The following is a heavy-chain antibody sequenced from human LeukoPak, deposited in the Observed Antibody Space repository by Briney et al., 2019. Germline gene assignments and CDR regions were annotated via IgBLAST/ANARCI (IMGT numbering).Heavy chain of an antibody. V-gene: IGHV4-59*01. CDR1: GGSISSYY. D-gene: IGHD2-15*01. CDR3: ARGGLGFCSGGSCFLNWFDR. CDR2: IYYSGST. J-gene: IGHJ5*02. Sequence: SETLSLTCTVSGGSISSYYWSWIGQPPGKGLEWIGYIYYSGSTNYNPSLKSRVTISVDTSKNQFSLKLSSVTAADTAVYYCARGGLGFCSGGSCFLNWFDRGGQGTLVTVSS.